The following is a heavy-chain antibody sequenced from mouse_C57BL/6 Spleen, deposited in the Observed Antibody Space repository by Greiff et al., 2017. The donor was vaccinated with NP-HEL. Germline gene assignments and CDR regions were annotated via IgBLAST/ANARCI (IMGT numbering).Heavy chain of an antibody. V-gene: IGHV14-3*01. J-gene: IGHJ2*01. CDR2: IDPANGNT. CDR1: GFNIKNTY. Sequence: VQLQQSVAELVRPGASVKLSCTASGFNIKNTYMHWVKQRPEQGLEWIGRIDPANGNTTYAPQFQGKATITADPSSNTAYLQLSSLTSEDTAIYCCADYDYDPYFDYWGQGTTLTVSS. CDR3: ADYDYDPYFDY. D-gene: IGHD2-4*01.